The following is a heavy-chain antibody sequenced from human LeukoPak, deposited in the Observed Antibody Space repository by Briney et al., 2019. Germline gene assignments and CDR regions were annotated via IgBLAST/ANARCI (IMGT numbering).Heavy chain of an antibody. V-gene: IGHV4-38-2*02. CDR2: IHHTGNT. CDR3: ARGGYYYGSGSYPLDY. Sequence: SETLSLTCTVSGSSITTYTHWGWIRQSPGKGLEWIASIHHTGNTYYNPSLESRVTISIDTSKNQFSLKLTSVTAADTAVYYCARGGYYYGSGSYPLDYWGQGTLVTVSS. J-gene: IGHJ4*02. D-gene: IGHD3-10*01. CDR1: GSSITTYTH.